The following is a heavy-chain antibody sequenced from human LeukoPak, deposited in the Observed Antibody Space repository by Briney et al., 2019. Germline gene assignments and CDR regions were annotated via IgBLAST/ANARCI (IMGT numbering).Heavy chain of an antibody. D-gene: IGHD3-16*02. J-gene: IGHJ4*02. CDR2: IYPGDSDT. V-gene: IGHV5-51*01. CDR1: GYSFTSYW. CDR3: ARGGIWGSYRKNFDY. Sequence: GESLKISCKGSGYSFTSYWIGWVRQMPGKGLEWMGIIYPGDSDTRYSPSFQGQVTISADKSISTAYLQWSSLKASDTAMYYCARGGIWGSYRKNFDYWGQGTLVTVSS.